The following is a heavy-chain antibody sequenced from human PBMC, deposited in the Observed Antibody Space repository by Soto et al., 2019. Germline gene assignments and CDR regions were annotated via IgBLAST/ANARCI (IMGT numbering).Heavy chain of an antibody. D-gene: IGHD3-10*01. Sequence: TLSLTCPVSDCSISSGIYYWTWIRQSPGKGLEWMGYILSSGSTDYNPSLKSRVTISVDTSKNEFSLKLRSVTAADTAVYYCAAAGRGGYFDYWGQGTLVSDSA. CDR1: DCSISSGIYY. CDR3: AAAGRGGYFDY. J-gene: IGHJ4*02. V-gene: IGHV4-61*01. CDR2: ILSSGST.